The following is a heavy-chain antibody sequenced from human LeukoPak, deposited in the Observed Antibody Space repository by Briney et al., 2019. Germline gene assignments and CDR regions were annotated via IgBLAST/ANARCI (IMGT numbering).Heavy chain of an antibody. CDR3: ARDGYSFGHDFDY. CDR2: IKGDGSST. CDR1: GFTFSNAW. D-gene: IGHD5-18*01. Sequence: GGSPRLSCAASGFTFSNAWMSWVRQAPGKGLEWVGRIKGDGSSTSYADSVKGRFTISRDNAKNTLYLQMNSLRAEDTAVYYCARDGYSFGHDFDYWGQGTLVTVSS. J-gene: IGHJ4*02. V-gene: IGHV3-74*01.